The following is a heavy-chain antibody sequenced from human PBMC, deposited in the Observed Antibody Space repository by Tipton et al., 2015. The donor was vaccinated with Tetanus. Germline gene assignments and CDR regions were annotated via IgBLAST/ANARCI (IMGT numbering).Heavy chain of an antibody. CDR2: IYSGGNT. CDR3: NGGSTRAYFDY. J-gene: IGHJ4*02. V-gene: IGHV3-53*01. CDR1: GFTFSNYA. Sequence: SLRLSCAASGFTFSNYAMSWVRQAPGKGLEWVSLIYSGGNTYYADSVKGRFTISRDNSKNTLYLQMNSLRAEDAAVYYCNGGSTRAYFDYWGLGTLVTVSS. D-gene: IGHD2-2*01.